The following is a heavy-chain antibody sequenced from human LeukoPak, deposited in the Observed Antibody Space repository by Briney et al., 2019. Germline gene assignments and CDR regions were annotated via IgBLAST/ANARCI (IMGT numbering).Heavy chain of an antibody. CDR1: GGSFSRYY. CDR2: INHSGST. D-gene: IGHD6-13*01. V-gene: IGHV4-34*01. J-gene: IGHJ4*02. CDR3: ASNLAIAAAGTGTGY. Sequence: SETLSLTCAVYGGSFSRYYWSWIRQPPGKGLEWIGEINHSGSTNYNPSLKSRVTISVDTSKNQFSLKLSSVTAADTAVYYCASNLAIAAAGTGTGYWGQGTLVTVSS.